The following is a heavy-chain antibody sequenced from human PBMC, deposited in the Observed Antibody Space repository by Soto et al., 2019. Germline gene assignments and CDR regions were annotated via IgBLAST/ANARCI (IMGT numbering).Heavy chain of an antibody. Sequence: QLQLQESGPGLVKPSETLSLTCTVSGGSISSSSYYWGWIRQPPGKGLEWIGSIYYSGSTYYNPSLKSRVTISVDTSKNQFSLTLSSVTAAATAVYSCARADTAMAVFDYWGQGTLVTVSS. CDR3: ARADTAMAVFDY. CDR2: IYYSGST. V-gene: IGHV4-39*01. J-gene: IGHJ4*02. D-gene: IGHD5-18*01. CDR1: GGSISSSSYY.